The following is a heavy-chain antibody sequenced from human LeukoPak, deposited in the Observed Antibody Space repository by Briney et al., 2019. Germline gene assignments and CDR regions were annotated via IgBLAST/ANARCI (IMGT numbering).Heavy chain of an antibody. CDR3: ARDHCSGGSRHGGH. V-gene: IGHV1-69*05. CDR2: IIPIFGTA. J-gene: IGHJ4*02. Sequence: SVKVSCKASGGTFSSYAISWVRQAPGQGLEWMGGIIPIFGTANYAQKFQGRVTITTDESTSTAYMELSSLRSEDTAVYYCARDHCSGGSRHGGHWGQGTLVTVSS. CDR1: GGTFSSYA. D-gene: IGHD2-15*01.